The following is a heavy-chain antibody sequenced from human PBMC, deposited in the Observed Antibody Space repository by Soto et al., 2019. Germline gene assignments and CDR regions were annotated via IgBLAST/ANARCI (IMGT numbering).Heavy chain of an antibody. D-gene: IGHD6-19*01. V-gene: IGHV1-18*01. CDR3: AREYSSGWGNRFDP. J-gene: IGHJ5*02. CDR1: GYTITVYV. CDR2: ISAYNGNT. Sequence: VSVKVACKSSGYTITVYVISCVLQAPGQGLEWMGWISAYNGNTNYAQKFQGRVTMTRDTSTSTVYMELSSLRSEDTAVYYCAREYSSGWGNRFDPWGQGTLVTVSS.